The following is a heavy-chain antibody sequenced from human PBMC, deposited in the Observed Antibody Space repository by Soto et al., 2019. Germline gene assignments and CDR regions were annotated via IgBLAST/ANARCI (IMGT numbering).Heavy chain of an antibody. CDR3: ATEIDGSYGMDV. Sequence: QVQLVQSGAEVKKPGSSVKVSCKASGGTFSTDSIIWVRQAPGQGLEWMGGLIPMFATANNAQKFQGRVTITAAESTSTPYMALRSLRSDDTPVYFSATEIDGSYGMDVWRQGTTVTVAS. V-gene: IGHV1-69*12. J-gene: IGHJ6*02. D-gene: IGHD2-2*03. CDR1: GGTFSTDS. CDR2: LIPMFATA.